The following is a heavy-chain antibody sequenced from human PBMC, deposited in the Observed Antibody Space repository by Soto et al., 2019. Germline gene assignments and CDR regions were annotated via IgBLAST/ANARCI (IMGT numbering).Heavy chain of an antibody. CDR2: INSDGSST. Sequence: GGSLRLSCVASGFIFSNCWMHWVCQAPGVGLVWVSHINSDGSSTTYADSVKGRFTISRDNAKNTLYLQMNSLRAEDTAVYYCVRAIGHYGMDVWGRGTTVTVSS. CDR1: GFIFSNCW. CDR3: VRAIGHYGMDV. J-gene: IGHJ6*02. D-gene: IGHD3-22*01. V-gene: IGHV3-74*01.